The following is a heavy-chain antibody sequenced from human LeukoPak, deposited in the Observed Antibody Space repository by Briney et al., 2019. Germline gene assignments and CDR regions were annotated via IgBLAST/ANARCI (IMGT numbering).Heavy chain of an antibody. Sequence: ASVKVSCKASGYTFTGYYMHWVRQAPGQGLEWMGWINPNSGGTNYAQKFQGRVTMTRDTSISTAYMELSRLRSDDTAVYYCARDEEDEYCSGGSCYSNWFDPWGQGTLVTVSS. V-gene: IGHV1-2*02. D-gene: IGHD2-15*01. J-gene: IGHJ5*02. CDR3: ARDEEDEYCSGGSCYSNWFDP. CDR1: GYTFTGYY. CDR2: INPNSGGT.